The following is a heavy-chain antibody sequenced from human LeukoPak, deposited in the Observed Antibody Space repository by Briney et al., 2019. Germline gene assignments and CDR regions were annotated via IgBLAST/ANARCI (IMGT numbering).Heavy chain of an antibody. J-gene: IGHJ6*02. CDR2: MNPNSGNT. Sequence: GASVNVSCKASGYTFTSYDINWVRQATGQGLAWMGWMNPNSGNTGYAQKFQGRVTMTRNTSISTAYMELSSLRSKDKAVYYCARGRVSTTRKLVLVTYRLYYYYDGMDVWGQGTTVTVSS. CDR1: GYTFTSYD. D-gene: IGHD2-21*02. V-gene: IGHV1-8*01. CDR3: ARGRVSTTRKLVLVTYRLYYYYDGMDV.